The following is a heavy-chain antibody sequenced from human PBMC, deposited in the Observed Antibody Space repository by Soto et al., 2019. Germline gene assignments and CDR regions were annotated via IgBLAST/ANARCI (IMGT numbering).Heavy chain of an antibody. V-gene: IGHV1-18*01. J-gene: IGHJ6*03. CDR3: ARAGYSSSWYWRYYYYYMDV. CDR2: ISAYNGNT. Sequence: VKVSCKASGYTFTSYGISWVRQAPGQGLEWMGWISAYNGNTNYAQKLQGRVTMTTDTSTSTAYMELRSLRSDDTAAYYCARAGYSSSWYWRYYYYYMDVWGKGTTVTVSS. CDR1: GYTFTSYG. D-gene: IGHD6-13*01.